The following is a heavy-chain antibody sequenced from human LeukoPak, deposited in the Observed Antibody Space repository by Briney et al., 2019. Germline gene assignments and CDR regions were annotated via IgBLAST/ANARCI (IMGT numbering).Heavy chain of an antibody. J-gene: IGHJ4*02. CDR2: IRSKAYGGTT. Sequence: PGGSLRLSCEVSGFTFDSFGLSWVRQAPGKGLEWVGFIRSKAYGGTTEYAASVKGRFTISRDDSKSIAYLQMNSLKTEDTAVYYCTRERLSDYVWGSYLTPPFDYWGQGTLVTVSS. CDR1: GFTFDSFG. CDR3: TRERLSDYVWGSYLTPPFDY. D-gene: IGHD3-16*02. V-gene: IGHV3-49*04.